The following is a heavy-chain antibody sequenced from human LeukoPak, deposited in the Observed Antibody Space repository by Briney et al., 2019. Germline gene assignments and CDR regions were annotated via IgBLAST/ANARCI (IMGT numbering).Heavy chain of an antibody. D-gene: IGHD1-14*01. V-gene: IGHV1-69*04. CDR2: IIPILGIA. CDR3: ARDLLTVNSQSSPWFDP. CDR1: GGTFISYA. J-gene: IGHJ5*02. Sequence: SVKVSCKASGGTFISYAISWVRQAPGQGLEWMGSIIPILGIANYAQKFQGRVTITADKSTSTAYMELSSLRSEDTAVYYCARDLLTVNSQSSPWFDPWGQGTLVTVSS.